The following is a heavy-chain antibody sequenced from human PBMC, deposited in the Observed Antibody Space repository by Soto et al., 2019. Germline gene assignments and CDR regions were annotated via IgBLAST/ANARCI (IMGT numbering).Heavy chain of an antibody. CDR1: GFTFGDYA. D-gene: IGHD3-3*01. CDR2: IRSKAYGGTT. Sequence: PGGSLRLSCTASGFTFGDYAMSWVRQAPGKGLEWVGFIRSKAYGGTTEYAASVKGRFTISRDDSKSIAYLQMNSLKTEDTAVYYCTRQYLRPYFPSAYYYGMDVRGQGTTVTVSS. V-gene: IGHV3-49*04. CDR3: TRQYLRPYFPSAYYYGMDV. J-gene: IGHJ6*01.